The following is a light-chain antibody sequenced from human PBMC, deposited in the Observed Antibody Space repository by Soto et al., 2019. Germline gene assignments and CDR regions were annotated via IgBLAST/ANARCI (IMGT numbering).Light chain of an antibody. CDR2: QDG. J-gene: IGLJ1*01. V-gene: IGLV3-1*01. Sequence: SYDLTQPPSVSVSPGQTASITCSGDKLGDKYASWYQQKPGQSPVLVIYQDGKRPSGVPERFSGSNSGNTATLTISETQAMDEADYYCQAWDSSTEVFGTGTKLTVL. CDR1: KLGDKY. CDR3: QAWDSSTEV.